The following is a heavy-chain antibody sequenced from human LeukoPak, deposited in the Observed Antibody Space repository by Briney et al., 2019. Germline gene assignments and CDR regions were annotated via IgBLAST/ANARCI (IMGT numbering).Heavy chain of an antibody. Sequence: SVKVSCKASGGTFSSYAISWVRQAPGQGLEWMGRIIPILGIANYAQKFQGRVTITADRSTSTAYMELSSLRSEDTAVYYCARDRYYYDSSGYYLKRSHLDYWGQGTLVTVSS. CDR1: GGTFSSYA. J-gene: IGHJ4*02. V-gene: IGHV1-69*04. CDR3: ARDRYYYDSSGYYLKRSHLDY. CDR2: IIPILGIA. D-gene: IGHD3-22*01.